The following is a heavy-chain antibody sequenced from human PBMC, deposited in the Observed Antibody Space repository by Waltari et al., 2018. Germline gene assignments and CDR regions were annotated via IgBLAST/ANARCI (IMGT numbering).Heavy chain of an antibody. CDR3: ARETWGSGGSFCDY. V-gene: IGHV3-21*01. CDR1: GFTFSSYR. J-gene: IGHJ4*02. D-gene: IGHD2-15*01. Sequence: EVQLVESGGGLVKPGGSLRLSCAASGFTFSSYRLNWVLQAPGKGLEWVSSISSSSSYIYYADSVKGRFTISRDNAKNSLYLQMNSLRAEDTAVYYCARETWGSGGSFCDYWGQGTLVTVSS. CDR2: ISSSSSYI.